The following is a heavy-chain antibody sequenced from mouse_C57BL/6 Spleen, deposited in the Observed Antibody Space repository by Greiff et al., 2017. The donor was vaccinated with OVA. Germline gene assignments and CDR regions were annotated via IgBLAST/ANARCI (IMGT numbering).Heavy chain of an antibody. J-gene: IGHJ4*01. CDR1: GYTFTSYW. CDR2: IYPSDSET. CDR3: ARCPYYYGSHGNYAMDY. V-gene: IGHV1-61*01. Sequence: VQLQQPGAELVRPGSSVKLSCKASGYTFTSYWMDWVKQRPGQGLEWIGNIYPSDSETHYNQKFKDKATLTVDKSSSTAYMQLSSLTSEDSAVYYCARCPYYYGSHGNYAMDYWGQGTSVTVSS. D-gene: IGHD1-1*01.